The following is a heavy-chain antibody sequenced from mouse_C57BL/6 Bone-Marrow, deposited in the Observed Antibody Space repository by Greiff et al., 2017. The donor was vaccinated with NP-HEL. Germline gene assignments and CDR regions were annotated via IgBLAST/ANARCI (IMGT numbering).Heavy chain of an antibody. CDR3: ERHHDGYLYWYFDV. V-gene: IGHV5-6*01. CDR1: GFTFSSYG. D-gene: IGHD2-3*01. J-gene: IGHJ1*03. Sequence: EVMLVESGGDLVKPGGSLKLSCAASGFTFSSYGMSWVRQTPDKRLEWVATISSGGSYTYYPDSVKGRFTISRDNAKNTLYLQMSSLKSEDTAMYYCERHHDGYLYWYFDVWGTGTTVTVSS. CDR2: ISSGGSYT.